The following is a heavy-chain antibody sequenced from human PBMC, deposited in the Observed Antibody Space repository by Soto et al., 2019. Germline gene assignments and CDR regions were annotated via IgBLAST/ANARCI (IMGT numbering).Heavy chain of an antibody. CDR1: GYTFTNYD. D-gene: IGHD2-15*01. Sequence: QVQLVQSGAEVKKPGASVKVSCKASGYTFTNYDINWVRQAPGQGLEWMGWMDPKSCNTDYAQKLQGRVTITRNTSISTAYLEVSTVSSEDTAVFFCARGRGWRDYWGQGTLVSVSS. CDR3: ARGRGWRDY. CDR2: MDPKSCNT. J-gene: IGHJ4*02. V-gene: IGHV1-8*01.